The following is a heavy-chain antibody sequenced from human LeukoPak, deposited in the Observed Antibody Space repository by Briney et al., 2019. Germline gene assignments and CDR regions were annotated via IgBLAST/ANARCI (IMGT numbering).Heavy chain of an antibody. J-gene: IGHJ3*02. D-gene: IGHD1-26*01. CDR1: GGSISSYY. CDR3: ARWDVAKRGSDAFDI. V-gene: IGHV4-59*12. CDR2: IYYSGST. Sequence: SETLSLTCTVSGGSISSYYWSWIRQPPGKGLEWIGYIYYSGSTNYNPSLKSRVTISVDKSKNQFSLKLSSVTAADTAVYYCARWDVAKRGSDAFDIWGQGTMVTVSS.